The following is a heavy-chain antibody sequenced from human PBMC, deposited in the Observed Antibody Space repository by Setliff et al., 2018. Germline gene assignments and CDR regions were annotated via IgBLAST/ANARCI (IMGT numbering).Heavy chain of an antibody. V-gene: IGHV1-69*13. Sequence: ASVKVSCKASGGSFSNYAIIWVRQAPGQGLEWMGGIIPIRGAADYAQKFQGKVIITADGSTSTAYMELTSLRSDDAAVYYCARGPSGWSSATSRYYFYMDVWGKGTTVTV. CDR3: ARGPSGWSSATSRYYFYMDV. CDR2: IIPIRGAA. J-gene: IGHJ6*03. D-gene: IGHD6-19*01. CDR1: GGSFSNYA.